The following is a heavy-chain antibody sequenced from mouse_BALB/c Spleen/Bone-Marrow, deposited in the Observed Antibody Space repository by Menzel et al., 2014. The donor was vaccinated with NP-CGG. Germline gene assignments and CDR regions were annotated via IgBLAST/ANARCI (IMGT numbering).Heavy chain of an antibody. D-gene: IGHD1-1*01. J-gene: IGHJ2*01. CDR2: INPSTGYT. CDR1: GYTFTNYW. V-gene: IGHV1-7*01. Sequence: VKLEESGAELAKPGASVKMSCKASGYTFTNYWMHWVKQRPGQGLEWIGYINPSTGYTEYNQKFKDEATLTADKSSSTAYMQLSILTSEDSAVYYCARIYYYGRDYWGQGTTLTVSS. CDR3: ARIYYYGRDY.